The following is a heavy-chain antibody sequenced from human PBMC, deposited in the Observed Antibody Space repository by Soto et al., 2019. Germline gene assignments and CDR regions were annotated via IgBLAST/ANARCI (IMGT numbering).Heavy chain of an antibody. CDR3: VRVVWGVPAPVTSGWFDP. V-gene: IGHV4-4*02. J-gene: IGHJ5*02. D-gene: IGHD6-13*01. CDR2: IYHSGNT. Sequence: QVQLQESGPGLVKPSGTLSLTCAVSGDSISGSNWWSWVRQSPGKGLEWIGEIYHSGNTNYNPSLKGRATISVDKSKNQFSLRLNSVTAADTAVYYCVRVVWGVPAPVTSGWFDPWGQGTLVTVSS. CDR1: GDSISGSNW.